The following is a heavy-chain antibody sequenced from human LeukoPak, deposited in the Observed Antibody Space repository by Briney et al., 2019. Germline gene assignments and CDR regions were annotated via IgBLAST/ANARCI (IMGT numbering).Heavy chain of an antibody. CDR2: ISIDGSST. CDR1: GFTFSSYW. J-gene: IGHJ4*02. CDR3: ARGSYSSSCDY. V-gene: IGHV3-74*01. D-gene: IGHD6-13*01. Sequence: GGSLRLSCAASGFTFSSYWMHWVRQAPGKGLVWVSRISIDGSSTNYADSAKGRFTISRDNAKNTLYLQMDSLRAEDTAVYYCARGSYSSSCDYWGQGTPVTVSS.